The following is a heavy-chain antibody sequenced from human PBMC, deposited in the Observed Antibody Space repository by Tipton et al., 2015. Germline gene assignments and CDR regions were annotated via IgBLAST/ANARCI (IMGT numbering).Heavy chain of an antibody. CDR2: MYLRGNT. D-gene: IGHD3-22*01. CDR1: GGSISSGGYS. J-gene: IGHJ4*02. V-gene: IGHV4-30-2*01. Sequence: TLSLTCTVSGGSISSGGYSWNWIRQPPGKGLEWIGNMYLRGNTYYNPSLKSRVPISLDTSKNQLSLKLTSVTAADTAVYYCARGWDYSVSTYYGLPPPDYWGQGILVTVSS. CDR3: ARGWDYSVSTYYGLPPPDY.